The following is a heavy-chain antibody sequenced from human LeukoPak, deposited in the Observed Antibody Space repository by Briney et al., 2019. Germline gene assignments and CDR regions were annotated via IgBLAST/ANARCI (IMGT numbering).Heavy chain of an antibody. CDR3: AREGAGSYYFDC. D-gene: IGHD1-26*01. CDR2: ISSSGSTI. Sequence: GGSLRLSCAASGFTFSSYSMNWVRQAPGKGLEWVSYISSSGSTIYYADSVKGRFTISRDNAKNSLYLQMNSLRAEDTAVYYCAREGAGSYYFDCWGQGTLVTVSS. J-gene: IGHJ4*02. V-gene: IGHV3-48*04. CDR1: GFTFSSYS.